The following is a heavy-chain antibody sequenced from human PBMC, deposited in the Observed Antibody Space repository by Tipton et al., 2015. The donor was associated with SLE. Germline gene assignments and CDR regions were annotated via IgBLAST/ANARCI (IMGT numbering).Heavy chain of an antibody. CDR3: ARGERGGINY. D-gene: IGHD1-14*01. Sequence: SLRLSCAASGFTFSSYWMTWVRQAPGKGLEWVANVKQDGSEEYYVDSVKGRFTISRDNARNSLYLQMNSLRAEDTAMYYCARGERGGINYWGQGTLVSVSS. CDR1: GFTFSSYW. V-gene: IGHV3-7*03. CDR2: VKQDGSEE. J-gene: IGHJ4*02.